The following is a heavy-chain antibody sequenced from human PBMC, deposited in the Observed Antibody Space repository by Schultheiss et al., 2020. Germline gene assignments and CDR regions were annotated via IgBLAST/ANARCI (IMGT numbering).Heavy chain of an antibody. CDR3: AIGVLVGYCSGGSCYYHAEYFQH. CDR2: INPNSGGT. V-gene: IGHV1-2*02. Sequence: ASVKVSCKASGGTFSSYAISWVRQAPGQGLEWMGGINPNSGGTNYAQKFQGRVTMTRDTSTSTAYMELRSLRSDDTAVYYCAIGVLVGYCSGGSCYYHAEYFQHWGQGTLVTVSA. J-gene: IGHJ1*01. D-gene: IGHD2-15*01. CDR1: GGTFSSYA.